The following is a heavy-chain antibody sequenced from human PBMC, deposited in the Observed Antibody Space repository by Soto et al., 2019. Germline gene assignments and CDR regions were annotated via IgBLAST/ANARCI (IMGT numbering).Heavy chain of an antibody. CDR1: GFTFSSFA. D-gene: IGHD1-1*01. V-gene: IGHV3-23*01. J-gene: IGHJ5*02. Sequence: EVQLLESGGGLVQPGGSLRLSCAASGFTFSSFAMSWVRQAPGKGLEWVSAITSRDSSTYYADSVKGRFTISRDNCKKALYLQMNSLRVEGTAVYYCAKVSRYNNSIVDLSWAQGTLVTVSS. CDR2: ITSRDSST. CDR3: AKVSRYNNSIVDLS.